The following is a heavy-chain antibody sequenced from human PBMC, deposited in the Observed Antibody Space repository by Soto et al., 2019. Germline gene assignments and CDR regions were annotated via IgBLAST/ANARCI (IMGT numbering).Heavy chain of an antibody. D-gene: IGHD2-2*01. Sequence: EVQLVESGGGLVQPGGSLRLSCAASGFTFSSYWMHWVRQAPGKGLVWVSRINSDGSSTSYADSVKGRFTISRDNAKNPLYLQMNSLRAEDTAVYYCARGRLGYCSSTSCSESAFDIWGQGTMVTVSS. J-gene: IGHJ3*02. CDR2: INSDGSST. V-gene: IGHV3-74*01. CDR1: GFTFSSYW. CDR3: ARGRLGYCSSTSCSESAFDI.